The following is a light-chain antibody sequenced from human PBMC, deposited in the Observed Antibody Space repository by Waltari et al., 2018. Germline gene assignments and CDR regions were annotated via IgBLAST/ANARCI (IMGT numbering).Light chain of an antibody. CDR2: KAS. Sequence: DIQMTQSPSTLSASVGDRVTITCRASQSVSHWLAWYQQKPGKAPKLLISKASSLEKELPSVLSGSGSGTEFSLTITNLQPDDFSSFDCQRYDDYPPTFGGGTKGEIK. J-gene: IGKJ4*01. CDR1: QSVSHW. V-gene: IGKV1-5*03. CDR3: QRYDDYPPT.